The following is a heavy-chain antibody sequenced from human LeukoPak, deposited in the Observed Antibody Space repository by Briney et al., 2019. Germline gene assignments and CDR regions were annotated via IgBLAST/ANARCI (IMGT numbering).Heavy chain of an antibody. V-gene: IGHV3-33*03. CDR1: GFTFSSYA. CDR2: MWNDGSYR. Sequence: HPGGSLRLSCAASGFTFSSYAMSWVRQAPGKGLEWVAVMWNDGSYRYYTDSVKGRFTISRDNSKNALYLQMNSLRAEDTAVYYCAKVGGWLAVPAAINYMDVWGKGTTVIVSS. D-gene: IGHD2-2*02. J-gene: IGHJ6*03. CDR3: AKVGGWLAVPAAINYMDV.